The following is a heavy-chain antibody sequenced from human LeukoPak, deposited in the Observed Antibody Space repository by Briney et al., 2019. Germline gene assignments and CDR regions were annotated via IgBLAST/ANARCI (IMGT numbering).Heavy chain of an antibody. CDR2: IYSGGST. J-gene: IGHJ3*02. CDR1: GFTVSSNS. Sequence: GGSLRLSCAASGFTVSSNSMTWVSQAPGKGLEWVSLIYSGGSTYYADSVKGRFTISRDNSKNTLYLQMNSLRAEDTAVYYCARGPIVGAKGEAFDIWGQGTMVTVSS. V-gene: IGHV3-53*01. D-gene: IGHD1-26*01. CDR3: ARGPIVGAKGEAFDI.